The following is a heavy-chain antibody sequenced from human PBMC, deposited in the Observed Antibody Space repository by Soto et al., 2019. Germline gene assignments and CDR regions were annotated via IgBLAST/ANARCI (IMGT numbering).Heavy chain of an antibody. D-gene: IGHD3-10*01. J-gene: IGHJ5*02. CDR1: GYTFTSYG. CDR3: ARAPERVVRGVIMVTCFDP. V-gene: IGHV1-18*01. CDR2: VSAYNGNT. Sequence: ASVKVSCKASGYTFTSYGISWVRQAPGQGLEWMGWVSAYNGNTNYAQKLQGRVTMTTDTSTSTAYMELRSLRSDDTAVYYCARAPERVVRGVIMVTCFDPWGQGTPVTVSS.